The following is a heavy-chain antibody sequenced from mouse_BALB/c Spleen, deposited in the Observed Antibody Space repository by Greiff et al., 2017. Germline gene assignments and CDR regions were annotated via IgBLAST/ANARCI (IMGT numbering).Heavy chain of an antibody. V-gene: IGHV1-7*01. D-gene: IGHD2-2*01. CDR3: ARGNGYYFDY. Sequence: QVHVKQSGAELAKPGASVKMSCKASGYTFTSYWMHWVKQRPGQGLEWIGYINPSTGYTEYNQKFKDKATLTADKSSSTAYMQLSSLTSEDSAVYYCARGNGYYFDYWGQGTTLTVSS. CDR2: INPSTGYT. CDR1: GYTFTSYW. J-gene: IGHJ2*01.